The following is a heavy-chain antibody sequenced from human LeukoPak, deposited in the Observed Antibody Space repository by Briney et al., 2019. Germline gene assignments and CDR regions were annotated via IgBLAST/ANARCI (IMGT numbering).Heavy chain of an antibody. Sequence: GGSLRLSCAASGFTFRDFSMHWVRQAPGKGLEWVSLISGDGGATHYADSVKGRFTISRDNAKNTLYLQMDSLRAEDTAVYYCARDLNRRVFTDYWGQGTLVTVSS. J-gene: IGHJ4*02. V-gene: IGHV3-43*02. CDR1: GFTFRDFS. CDR2: ISGDGGAT. CDR3: ARDLNRRVFTDY.